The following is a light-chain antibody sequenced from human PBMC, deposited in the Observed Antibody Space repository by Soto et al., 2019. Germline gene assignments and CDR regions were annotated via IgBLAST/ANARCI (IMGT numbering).Light chain of an antibody. Sequence: QSALTQPASVSGSPGQSITFSCTGTSSDVGSYDYVSWHQQHPGKAPKLIIYDVNNRPSGVPSRFSGSKSGNKASLIISGLKTEDEADYYCCAYSTSGTHVFGTGTKVTVL. J-gene: IGLJ1*01. CDR3: CAYSTSGTHV. CDR2: DVN. V-gene: IGLV2-14*03. CDR1: SSDVGSYDY.